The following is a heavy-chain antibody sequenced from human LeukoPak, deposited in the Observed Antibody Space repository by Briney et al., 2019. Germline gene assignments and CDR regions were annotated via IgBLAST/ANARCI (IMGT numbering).Heavy chain of an antibody. J-gene: IGHJ4*02. CDR2: INPNSGGT. D-gene: IGHD3-9*01. Sequence: ASVKVSCKASGYTFTGCYMHWVRQAPGQGLEWMGWINPNSGGTNYAQKFQGRVTMTRDTSISTAYMELSRLRSDDTAVYYCARDGFDDILTGYYYWGQGTLVTVSS. CDR1: GYTFTGCY. CDR3: ARDGFDDILTGYYY. V-gene: IGHV1-2*02.